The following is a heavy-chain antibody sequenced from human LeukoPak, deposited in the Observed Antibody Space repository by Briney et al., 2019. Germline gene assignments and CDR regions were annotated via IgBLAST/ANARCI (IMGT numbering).Heavy chain of an antibody. V-gene: IGHV4-4*07. Sequence: SETLSLTCTVSGGSISSYYWSWIRQPAGKGLEWIGRIYTSGSTNYNPSLKSRVTISGDTSKNQFSLKLSSVTAADTAVYYCARVGGNYDFWSGYFPNWFDPWGQGTLVTVSS. CDR3: ARVGGNYDFWSGYFPNWFDP. J-gene: IGHJ5*02. CDR2: IYTSGST. CDR1: GGSISSYY. D-gene: IGHD3-3*01.